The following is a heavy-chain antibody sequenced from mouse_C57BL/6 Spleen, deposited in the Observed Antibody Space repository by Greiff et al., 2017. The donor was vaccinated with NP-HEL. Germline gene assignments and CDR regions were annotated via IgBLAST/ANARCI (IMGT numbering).Heavy chain of an antibody. Sequence: VKLMESGAELVRPGTSVKMSCKASGYTFTNYWIGWAKQRPGHGLEWIGDIYPGGGYTNYNEKFKGKATLTADKSSSTAYMQFSSLTSEDSAIYYCARGGLRRYFDYWGQGTTLTVSS. J-gene: IGHJ2*01. D-gene: IGHD2-2*01. CDR2: IYPGGGYT. CDR3: ARGGLRRYFDY. CDR1: GYTFTNYW. V-gene: IGHV1-63*01.